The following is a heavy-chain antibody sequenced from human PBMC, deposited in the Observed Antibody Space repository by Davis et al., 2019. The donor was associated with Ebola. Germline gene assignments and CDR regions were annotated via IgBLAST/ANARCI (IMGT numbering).Heavy chain of an antibody. J-gene: IGHJ6*02. V-gene: IGHV1-69*02. CDR3: AGFDYGDSPVYYYYGMDV. CDR2: IIPILGIA. CDR1: GGTFGSYT. Sequence: SVKVSCKASGGTFGSYTISWVRQAPGQGLEWMGRIIPILGIANYAQKFQGRVTITADKSTSTAYMELSSLRSEDTAVYYCAGFDYGDSPVYYYYGMDVWGQGTTVTVSS. D-gene: IGHD4-17*01.